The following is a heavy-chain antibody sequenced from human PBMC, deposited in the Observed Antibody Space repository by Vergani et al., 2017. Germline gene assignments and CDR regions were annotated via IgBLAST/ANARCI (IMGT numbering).Heavy chain of an antibody. CDR3: AKDKRNYDFWSGYQYFDY. CDR1: GFTFSSYA. Sequence: EVQLVESGGGLVKPGGSLRLSCAASGFTFSSYAMSWVRQAPGKGLEWVSVIYSGGSSTYYADSVKGRFTISRDNSKNTLYLQMNSLRAEDTAVYYCAKDKRNYDFWSGYQYFDYWGQGTLVTVSS. J-gene: IGHJ4*02. CDR2: IYSGGSST. V-gene: IGHV3-23*03. D-gene: IGHD3-3*01.